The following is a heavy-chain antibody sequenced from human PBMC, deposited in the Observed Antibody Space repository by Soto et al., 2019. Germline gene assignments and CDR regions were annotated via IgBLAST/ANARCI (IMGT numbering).Heavy chain of an antibody. D-gene: IGHD5-12*01. CDR2: INPNSGGT. CDR1: GYTFTGYY. Sequence: ASVKVSCKASGYTFTGYYMHWVRQAPGQGLEWMGWINPNSGGTNYAQKFQGWVTMTRDTSISTAYMELSRLRSDDTAVYYCAAPGEDGYNLRASSDAFDIWGQGTMVTVSS. CDR3: AAPGEDGYNLRASSDAFDI. J-gene: IGHJ3*02. V-gene: IGHV1-2*04.